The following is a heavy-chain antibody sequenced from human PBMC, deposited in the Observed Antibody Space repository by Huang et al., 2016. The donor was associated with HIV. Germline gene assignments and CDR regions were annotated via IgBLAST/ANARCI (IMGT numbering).Heavy chain of an antibody. D-gene: IGHD6-25*01. CDR1: GASISSHS. J-gene: IGHJ4*02. Sequence: QVQLQESGPRLAKPSETLSLICSVSGASISSHSWSWIRQPPGRGLEWIGTLDYKGLTDYNPTLKSRVTTSVDTSKSQFSLKLTSLTATDTAVYYCATLGAAADDFWGQGTLVTVSS. CDR2: LDYKGLT. CDR3: ATLGAAADDF. V-gene: IGHV4-59*11.